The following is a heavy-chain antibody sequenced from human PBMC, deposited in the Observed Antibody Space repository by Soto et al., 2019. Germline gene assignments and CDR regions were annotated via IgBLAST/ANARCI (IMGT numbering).Heavy chain of an antibody. CDR3: ASVKDSGQLNSFAY. CDR2: ISSGGGYI. V-gene: IGHV3-21*01. Sequence: EVQLVESGGGLVKPGGSLRLSCTASGYTFGSYAMNWIRQAPGKGLEWLTSISSGGGYIYYADSVKGRFNISRDNAKNSRFQQMNSLRAEDTAVYYCASVKDSGQLNSFAYWGQGTQVTVSS. D-gene: IGHD3-10*01. CDR1: GYTFGSYA. J-gene: IGHJ4*02.